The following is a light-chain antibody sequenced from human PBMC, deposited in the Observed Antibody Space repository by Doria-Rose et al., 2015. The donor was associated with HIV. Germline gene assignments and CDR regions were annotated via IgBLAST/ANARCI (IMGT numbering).Light chain of an antibody. V-gene: IGKV3-20*01. J-gene: IGKJ1*01. Sequence: EIVLTQSPGTLSLSPGERATLSCRASQSFSSTYLAWYQQKPGQPPSLLIYDGSTRATGIPDRFSASGSGTDFTLTTNRLEPEDFALYYCHQYGTSWTFGQGTKVEI. CDR3: HQYGTSWT. CDR1: QSFSSTY. CDR2: DGS.